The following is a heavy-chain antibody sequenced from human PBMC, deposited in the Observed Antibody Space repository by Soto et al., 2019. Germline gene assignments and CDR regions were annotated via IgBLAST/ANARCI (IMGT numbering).Heavy chain of an antibody. D-gene: IGHD6-13*01. CDR1: GGTFSSYA. V-gene: IGHV1-69*01. CDR3: ARDYNQYRSSWYGRDLNGMDV. CDR2: IIPIFGTA. J-gene: IGHJ6*02. Sequence: QVQLVQSGAEVKKPGSSVKVSCKASGGTFSSYAISWVRQAPGQGLEWMGGIIPIFGTANYAQKFQGRVTITADESTSTAYMERSSLRSEDTAVYYCARDYNQYRSSWYGRDLNGMDVWGQGTTVTVSS.